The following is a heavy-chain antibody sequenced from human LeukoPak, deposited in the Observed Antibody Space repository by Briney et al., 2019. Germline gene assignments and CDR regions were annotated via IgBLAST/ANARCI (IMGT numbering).Heavy chain of an antibody. Sequence: GGSLRLSCAASGFTFSSYAMHWVRQAPGKGLEWVAVISYDGSNKYYADSVKGRFTISRDNSKNTLYLQMNSLRAEDTAVYYCARDYDYYYYGMDVWGQGTRSPSP. D-gene: IGHD3-16*01. CDR1: GFTFSSYA. CDR3: ARDYDYYYYGMDV. J-gene: IGHJ6*02. CDR2: ISYDGSNK. V-gene: IGHV3-30*04.